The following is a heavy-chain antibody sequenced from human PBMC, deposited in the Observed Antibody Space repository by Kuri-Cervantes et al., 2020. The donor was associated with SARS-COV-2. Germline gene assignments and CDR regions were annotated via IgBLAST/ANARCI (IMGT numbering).Heavy chain of an antibody. J-gene: IGHJ4*02. CDR2: IYSGGST. CDR3: AKDVRAETTVTTRLPDY. V-gene: IGHV3-53*05. D-gene: IGHD4-17*01. CDR1: GFTVSSNY. Sequence: GGSLRLSCAASGFTVSSNYMSWVRQAPGKGLEWVSVIYSGGSTYYADSVKGRFTISRDNSKNTLYLQMNSLRAEDTAVYYCAKDVRAETTVTTRLPDYWGQGTLVTVSS.